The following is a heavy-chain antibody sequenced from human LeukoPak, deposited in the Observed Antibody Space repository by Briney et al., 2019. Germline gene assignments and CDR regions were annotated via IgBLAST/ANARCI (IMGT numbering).Heavy chain of an antibody. CDR2: ISSNGGST. CDR1: GFTFSRYA. D-gene: IGHD2-21*02. Sequence: PGGSLRLSCSASGFTFSRYAMHWVRQAPGKGLEYVSAISSNGGSTYYGDSVKGRFTISRDNSKNTLYLQMNSLRAEDTAVYYCARVPAYCGGHCYTDAFDIWGQGTMVTVSS. CDR3: ARVPAYCGGHCYTDAFDI. V-gene: IGHV3-64*04. J-gene: IGHJ3*02.